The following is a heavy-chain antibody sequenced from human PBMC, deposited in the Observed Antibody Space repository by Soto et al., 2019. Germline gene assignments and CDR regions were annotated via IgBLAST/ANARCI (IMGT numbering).Heavy chain of an antibody. D-gene: IGHD6-19*01. CDR3: ARGPQWLAN. Sequence: GGSLRLSCAASGFPFSDYGMNWVRQAPGKGPEWVSSISGRGDKTNYAGSVRGRFTISRDNAKNSLYLQMNSLRAEDTAVYYCARGPQWLANWGQGTLVTVS. CDR1: GFPFSDYG. CDR2: ISGRGDKT. V-gene: IGHV3-23*01. J-gene: IGHJ4*02.